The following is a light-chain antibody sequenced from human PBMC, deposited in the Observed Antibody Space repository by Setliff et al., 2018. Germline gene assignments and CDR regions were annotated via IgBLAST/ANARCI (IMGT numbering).Light chain of an antibody. CDR1: TSDIGTYNY. CDR3: YSYTASTSYV. J-gene: IGLJ1*01. CDR2: DVS. V-gene: IGLV2-14*01. Sequence: QSALTQPASVSGSPGQSITISCRGTTSDIGTYNYVSWYQQYPGKAPKLVIYDVSNRPSGVSNRFSGSKSGNTASLTISGLQAEDEADYYCYSYTASTSYVFGTGTKVTVL.